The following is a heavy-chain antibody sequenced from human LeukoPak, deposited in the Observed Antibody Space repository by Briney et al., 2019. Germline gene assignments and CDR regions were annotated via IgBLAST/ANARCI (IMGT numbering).Heavy chain of an antibody. D-gene: IGHD3-3*01. CDR2: INWNGGST. Sequence: PGGSLRLSCAASGFTFDDYGMSWVRQAPGKGLEWVSGINWNGGSTGYADSVKGRFTISRDNAKNSLYLQMNSLRAEDTALYYCARGHDFRSGYYAGLGDAFYYYYMDVWGKETTVSVSS. CDR3: ARGHDFRSGYYAGLGDAFYYYYMDV. J-gene: IGHJ6*03. V-gene: IGHV3-20*04. CDR1: GFTFDDYG.